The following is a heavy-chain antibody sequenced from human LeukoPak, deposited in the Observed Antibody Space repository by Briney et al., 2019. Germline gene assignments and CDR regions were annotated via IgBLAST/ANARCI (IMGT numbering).Heavy chain of an antibody. CDR1: GFTFSSYD. CDR2: ISSSGSTI. Sequence: GGSLRLSCAASGFTFSSYDMNWVRQAPGKGLEWVSYISSSGSTIYYADSVKGRFTISRDNAKNSLYLQMNSLRAEDTALYYCARAFGGDDILTGYYNWGQGTLVTVSS. CDR3: ARAFGGDDILTGYYN. J-gene: IGHJ4*02. D-gene: IGHD3-9*01. V-gene: IGHV3-48*03.